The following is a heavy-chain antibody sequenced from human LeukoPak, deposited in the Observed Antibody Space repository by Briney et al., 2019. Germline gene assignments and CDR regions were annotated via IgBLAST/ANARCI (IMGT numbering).Heavy chain of an antibody. CDR2: ISYDGNNK. V-gene: IGHV3-30-3*01. D-gene: IGHD3-22*01. CDR1: GFTFSSYA. Sequence: GGSLRLSCAASGFTFSSYAMHWVRQAPGKGLEWVAVISYDGNNKYYADSVKGRFTISRDNSKNTLYLQMNSLRAEDTAVYYCARGADSSGYYYEDYWGQGTLVTVSS. CDR3: ARGADSSGYYYEDY. J-gene: IGHJ4*02.